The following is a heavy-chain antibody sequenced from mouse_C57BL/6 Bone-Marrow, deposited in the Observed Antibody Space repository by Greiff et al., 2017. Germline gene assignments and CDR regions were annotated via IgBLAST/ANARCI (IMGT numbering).Heavy chain of an antibody. CDR3: ARDRYSNYDVPYAMDY. CDR2: IYPRSGNT. CDR1: GYTFTSYG. D-gene: IGHD2-5*01. Sequence: QVQLQQSGAELARPGASVKLSCKASGYTFTSYGISWVKQRTGQGLEWIGEIYPRSGNTYYNEKFKGKATLTADKSSSTAYMELRSLTSEDSAVYFWARDRYSNYDVPYAMDYWGQGTSVTVSS. J-gene: IGHJ4*01. V-gene: IGHV1-81*01.